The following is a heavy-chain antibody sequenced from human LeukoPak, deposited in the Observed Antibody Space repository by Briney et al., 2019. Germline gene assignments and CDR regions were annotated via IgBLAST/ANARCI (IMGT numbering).Heavy chain of an antibody. Sequence: GASVKISCKASGYTFTSYGISWVRQAPGQGLEWMGWISAYNGNTNYAQKLQGRVTITTDESTSTAYMELSSLRSEDTAVYYCARDYYDFWSGYMYWGQGTLVTVSS. CDR2: ISAYNGNT. J-gene: IGHJ4*02. D-gene: IGHD3-3*01. CDR1: GYTFTSYG. V-gene: IGHV1-18*01. CDR3: ARDYYDFWSGYMY.